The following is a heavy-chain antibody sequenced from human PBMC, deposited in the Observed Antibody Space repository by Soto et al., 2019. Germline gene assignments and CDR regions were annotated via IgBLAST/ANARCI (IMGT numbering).Heavy chain of an antibody. V-gene: IGHV3-30-3*01. D-gene: IGHD3-10*01. CDR1: GFTFRSYA. CDR2: ISYDGSNK. J-gene: IGHJ4*02. CDR3: ARAYGTMVRGVVGDF. Sequence: QVQWVESGGGVVQPGRSLRLSCAASGFTFRSYAMHWVRQAPGKGLEWVAVISYDGSNKSYADSVKGRFTISRDNSKNTLYLQMNSLRAEDTAVYYCARAYGTMVRGVVGDFWGQGTLVTVSS.